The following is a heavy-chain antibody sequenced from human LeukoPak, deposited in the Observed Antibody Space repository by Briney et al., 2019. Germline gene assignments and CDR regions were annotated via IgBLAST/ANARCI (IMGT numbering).Heavy chain of an antibody. CDR3: ARDIFDFSYDY. Sequence: ASVKVSCKASGYTFTNYAIQWVRQAPGQRPEWMGWINAGNGDTKYSQRFQDRVIITRDTFASTADMELSGLRSEDTAVYYCARDIFDFSYDYWGQGTLVTVSS. CDR1: GYTFTNYA. J-gene: IGHJ4*02. V-gene: IGHV1-3*01. D-gene: IGHD3-3*01. CDR2: INAGNGDT.